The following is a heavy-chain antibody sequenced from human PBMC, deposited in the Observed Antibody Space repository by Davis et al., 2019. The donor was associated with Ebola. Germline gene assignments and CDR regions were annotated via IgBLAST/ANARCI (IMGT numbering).Heavy chain of an antibody. CDR1: GYTFSSYW. J-gene: IGHJ3*02. CDR3: ARRMVVFGEAAARLEALDT. V-gene: IGHV5-10-1*01. Sequence: GESLKISCKGSGYTFSSYWITWVRQMPGKGLECMGRINPSDSYTTYNPSFQGHVTFSVDKSFSTAYLQWSSLKASDTAIYYCARRMVVFGEAAARLEALDTWGQGTMVTVSS. D-gene: IGHD3-16*01. CDR2: INPSDSYT.